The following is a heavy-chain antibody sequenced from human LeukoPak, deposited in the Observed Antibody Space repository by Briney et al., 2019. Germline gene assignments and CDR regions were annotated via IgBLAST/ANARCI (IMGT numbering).Heavy chain of an antibody. V-gene: IGHV4-30-2*01. CDR3: ASQGMEAAAYWYFDL. CDR2: IYHSGST. CDR1: GGSISSGGYY. D-gene: IGHD6-13*01. Sequence: SETLSLTCTVSGGSISSGGYYWSWIRQPPGKGLEWIGYIYHSGSTYYNPSLKSRVTISVDRSKNQFSLKLSSVAAADTAVYYCASQGMEAAAYWYFDLWGRGTLVTVSS. J-gene: IGHJ2*01.